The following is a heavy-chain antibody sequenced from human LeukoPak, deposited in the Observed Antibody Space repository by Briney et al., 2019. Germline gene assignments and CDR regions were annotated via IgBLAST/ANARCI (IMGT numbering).Heavy chain of an antibody. CDR2: IKQDGTEK. CDR3: ARGFYNAVNWFDP. CDR1: GFTFSSSW. V-gene: IGHV3-7*01. D-gene: IGHD5-24*01. Sequence: PGGSLRLSCAASGFTFSSSWMTWVRQAPGKGLEWVANIKQDGTEKYYVDSVKGRFTISRDNAKNSLYLQMNSLTAEDTAVYYCARGFYNAVNWFDPWGQGTLVTVSS. J-gene: IGHJ5*02.